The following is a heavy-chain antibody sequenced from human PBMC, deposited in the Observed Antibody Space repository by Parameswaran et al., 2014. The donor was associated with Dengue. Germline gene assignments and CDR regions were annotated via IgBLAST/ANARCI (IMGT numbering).Heavy chain of an antibody. D-gene: IGHD3-10*01. Sequence: RLSCAASGFTFDDYAMHWVRQAPGKGLEWVSGISWNSGSIGYADSVKGRFTISRDNAKNSLYLQMNSLRAEDTALYYCAKDIMGYYGNAFDIWGQGTMVTVSS. CDR3: AKDIMGYYGNAFDI. CDR1: GFTFDDYA. J-gene: IGHJ3*02. V-gene: IGHV3-9*01. CDR2: ISWNSGSI.